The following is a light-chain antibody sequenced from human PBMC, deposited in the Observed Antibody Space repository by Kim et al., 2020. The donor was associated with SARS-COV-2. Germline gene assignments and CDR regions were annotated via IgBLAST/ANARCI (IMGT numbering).Light chain of an antibody. V-gene: IGLV1-40*01. CDR3: QSYDSSLSAWV. Sequence: RVTTSCTGSSSNIGAGYDVHWYQQLPGTAPKLLIYGNSNRPSGVPDRFSGSKSGTSASLAITGLQAEDEADYYCQSYDSSLSAWVFGGGTKLTVL. CDR2: GNS. J-gene: IGLJ3*02. CDR1: SSNIGAGYD.